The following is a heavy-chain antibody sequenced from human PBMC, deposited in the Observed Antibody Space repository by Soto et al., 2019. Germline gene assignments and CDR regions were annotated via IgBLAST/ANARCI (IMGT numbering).Heavy chain of an antibody. CDR2: ISGNGARA. J-gene: IGHJ4*02. CDR3: AKRFDDSSTWSFDH. D-gene: IGHD6-6*01. Sequence: VQLLQSGGGLVQPGGSLRLSCAASGFTFDNYVMTWVRQAPGKGLEWVAGISGNGARAYYGDSVKGRFIVSRANSKNTQYLQMKSLRVEDTALYYCAKRFDDSSTWSFDHWGLGTLVTVSS. CDR1: GFTFDNYV. V-gene: IGHV3-23*01.